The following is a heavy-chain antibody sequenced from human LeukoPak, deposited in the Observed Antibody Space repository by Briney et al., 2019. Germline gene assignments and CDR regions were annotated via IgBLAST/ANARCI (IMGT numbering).Heavy chain of an antibody. CDR1: GFTFSSYS. Sequence: GSLRLSSAASGFTFSSYSVNWVRQAPGKGLEWVSSISERSSYIYYADSMKGRFTISRDNAKNSLYLQMNSLRAEDTAVHYCARSTRRQNDAFDIWGQGTVVTVSS. CDR2: ISERSSYI. J-gene: IGHJ3*02. V-gene: IGHV3-21*01. CDR3: ARSTRRQNDAFDI.